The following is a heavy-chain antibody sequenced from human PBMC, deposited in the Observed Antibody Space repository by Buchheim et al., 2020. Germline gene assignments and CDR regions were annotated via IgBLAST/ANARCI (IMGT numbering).Heavy chain of an antibody. CDR1: GFTFSNYW. CDR2: INEDGTEK. J-gene: IGHJ5*02. V-gene: IGHV3-7*03. Sequence: EVYLVESGGGLVQPGGSLRLSCAASGFTFSNYWMNWVRQAPGKGLEWVANINEDGTEKYYVDSVKGRFTISRDNAMSSVYLQMSSLRVEETAVYYCAKHSIPWGQGT. CDR3: AKHSIP. D-gene: IGHD2/OR15-2a*01.